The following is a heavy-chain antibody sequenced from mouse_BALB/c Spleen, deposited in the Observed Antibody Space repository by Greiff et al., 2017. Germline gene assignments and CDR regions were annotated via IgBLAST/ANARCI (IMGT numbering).Heavy chain of an antibody. J-gene: IGHJ2*01. Sequence: VKLQQPGAELVKPGASVKLSCKASGYTFTSYWMHWVKQRPGQGLEWIGEINPSNGRTNYNEKFKSKATLTVDKSSSTAYMQLSSLTSEDSAVYYCARYHYGYDYWGQGTTLTVSS. V-gene: IGHV1S81*02. CDR1: GYTFTSYW. CDR2: INPSNGRT. CDR3: ARYHYGYDY. D-gene: IGHD1-2*01.